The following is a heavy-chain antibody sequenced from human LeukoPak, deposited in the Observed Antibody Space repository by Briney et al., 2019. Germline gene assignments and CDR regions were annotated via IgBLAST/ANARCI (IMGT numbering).Heavy chain of an antibody. CDR3: ASSSYSSGWYLFDY. D-gene: IGHD6-19*01. Sequence: GASVKVSCKASGGTFSSYAVSWVRQAPGQGLEWMGGIIPIFGTANYAQKFQGRVTITADESTSTAYMELSSLRSEDTAVYYCASSSYSSGWYLFDYWGQGTLVTVSS. V-gene: IGHV1-69*13. J-gene: IGHJ4*02. CDR2: IIPIFGTA. CDR1: GGTFSSYA.